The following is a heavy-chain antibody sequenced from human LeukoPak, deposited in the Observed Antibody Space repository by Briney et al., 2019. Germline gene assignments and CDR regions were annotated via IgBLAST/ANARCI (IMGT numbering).Heavy chain of an antibody. V-gene: IGHV1-69*05. J-gene: IGHJ4*02. CDR1: GGTFSSYA. D-gene: IGHD3-22*01. CDR2: IIPIFGTA. Sequence: SSVKVSCKASGGTFSSYAISWVRQAPGQGLEWMGRIIPIFGTANYAQKFQGRVTITTDESTSTAYMELSSLRSEDTAVYCCARDEPNYYDSSGYPDQYDYWGQGTLVTVSS. CDR3: ARDEPNYYDSSGYPDQYDY.